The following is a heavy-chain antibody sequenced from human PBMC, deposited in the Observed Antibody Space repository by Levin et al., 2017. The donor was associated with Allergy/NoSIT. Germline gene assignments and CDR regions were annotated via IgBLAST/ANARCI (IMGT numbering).Heavy chain of an antibody. D-gene: IGHD2-2*01. CDR3: AKDPGPGYCSSTSCYVYYFDY. CDR1: GFTFSSYG. Sequence: GGSLRLSCAASGFTFSSYGMHWVRQAPGKGLEWVAVISYDGSNKYYADSVKGRFTISRDNSKNTLYLQMNSLRAEDTAVYYCAKDPGPGYCSSTSCYVYYFDYWGQGTLVTVSS. V-gene: IGHV3-30*18. CDR2: ISYDGSNK. J-gene: IGHJ4*02.